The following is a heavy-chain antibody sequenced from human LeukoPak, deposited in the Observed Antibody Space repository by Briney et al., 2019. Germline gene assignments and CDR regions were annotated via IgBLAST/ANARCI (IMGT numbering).Heavy chain of an antibody. D-gene: IGHD3-3*01. CDR2: INHSGST. Sequence: PSETLSLTCAVYGGSFSGYYWSWIRQPPGKGLDGIGEINHSGSTNYNPSLKTRVTISVDTSKNHFSLKLSSVAAADTAVYYCARDSGYDFWSGYHHFDYWGQGTLVTVSS. V-gene: IGHV4-34*01. CDR3: ARDSGYDFWSGYHHFDY. CDR1: GGSFSGYY. J-gene: IGHJ4*02.